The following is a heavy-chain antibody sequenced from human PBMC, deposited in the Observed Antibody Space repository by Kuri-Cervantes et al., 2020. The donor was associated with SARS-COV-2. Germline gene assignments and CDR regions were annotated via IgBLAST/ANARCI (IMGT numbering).Heavy chain of an antibody. CDR1: GGTFSSYA. V-gene: IGHV1-69*13. J-gene: IGHJ3*02. D-gene: IGHD3-16*01. CDR2: IIPIFGTA. Sequence: SVKVSCKASGGTFSSYAISWVRQAPGQGLEWMGGIIPIFGTANYAQKFQGRVTITADESTSTAYMELSSLRSEDTAVYYCAMLPRPRNAFDIWGQGAMVTVSS. CDR3: AMLPRPRNAFDI.